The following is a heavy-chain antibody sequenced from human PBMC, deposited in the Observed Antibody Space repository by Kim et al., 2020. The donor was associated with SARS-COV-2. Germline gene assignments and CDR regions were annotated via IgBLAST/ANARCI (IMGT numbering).Heavy chain of an antibody. CDR1: GGTFSSYA. CDR3: ARGDADTAMVTYYYYGMDV. CDR2: IIPIFGTA. Sequence: SVKVSCKASGGTFSSYAISWVRPAPGQGLEWMGGIIPIFGTANYAQKFQGRVTNTPDESTSTAYMELSSLRSEDTAVYYCARGDADTAMVTYYYYGMDV. J-gene: IGHJ6*01. V-gene: IGHV1-69*13. D-gene: IGHD5-18*01.